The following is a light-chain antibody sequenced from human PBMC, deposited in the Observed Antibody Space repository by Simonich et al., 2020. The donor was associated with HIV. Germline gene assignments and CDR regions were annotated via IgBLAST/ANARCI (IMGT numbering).Light chain of an antibody. CDR2: DAS. CDR1: QGISSA. V-gene: IGKV1-13*02. Sequence: AIQLSRSPSSLSASVGERVTLTCRASQGISSALAWYQQKPGQAPKLLIYDASSLASGVPSRFSGSGSGTDFSLTISSLQPEDFATYYCQQANSFPYTFGQGTKVEIK. J-gene: IGKJ2*01. CDR3: QQANSFPYT.